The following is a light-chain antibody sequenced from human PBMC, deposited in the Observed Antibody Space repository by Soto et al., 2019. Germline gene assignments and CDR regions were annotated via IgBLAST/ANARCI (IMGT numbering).Light chain of an antibody. J-gene: IGLJ3*02. CDR1: SSDVGGYNY. CDR2: DVS. Sequence: QSALTQPRSVSGSPGQSVTISCTGTSSDVGGYNYVSWYQQHPGKAPKLMIYDVSKWPSGVPHRFSGSKSGNTASLTISGLQAEDEADYYCCSYAGSYTWVFGGGTKLTVL. V-gene: IGLV2-11*01. CDR3: CSYAGSYTWV.